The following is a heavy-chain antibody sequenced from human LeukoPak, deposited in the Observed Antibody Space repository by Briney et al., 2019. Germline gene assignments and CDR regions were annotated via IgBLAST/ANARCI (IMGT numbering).Heavy chain of an antibody. CDR1: GGSISSHY. J-gene: IGHJ4*02. CDR3: ARGDGSGSYNFDY. V-gene: IGHV4-59*11. CDR2: IYYSGST. D-gene: IGHD3-10*01. Sequence: SETLSLTCTVSGGSISSHYWSWIRQPPGKGLEWIGYIYYSGSTNYNPSLKSRVTISVDTSKNQFSLKLSSVTTADTAVYYCARGDGSGSYNFDYWGQGTLVTVSS.